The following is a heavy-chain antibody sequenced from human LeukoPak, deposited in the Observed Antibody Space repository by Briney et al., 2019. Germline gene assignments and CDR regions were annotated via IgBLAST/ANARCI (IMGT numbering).Heavy chain of an antibody. CDR1: GIMFGNYA. CDR3: AKGDKVAP. CDR2: ISSSSSYI. V-gene: IGHV3-21*01. J-gene: IGHJ3*01. Sequence: GGSLRLSCAASGIMFGNYAMNWVRQAPGKGLEWVSSISSSSSYIYYADSVKGRFTISRDNSKNTLYLQMNSLRAEDTAVYYCAKGDKVAPWGQGTMVTVSS. D-gene: IGHD2-15*01.